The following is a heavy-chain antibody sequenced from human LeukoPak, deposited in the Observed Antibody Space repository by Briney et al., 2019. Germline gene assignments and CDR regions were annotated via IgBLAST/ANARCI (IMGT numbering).Heavy chain of an antibody. CDR3: ARGLIDFWSVPQAFDI. CDR2: MKPNSGNT. Sequence: SVKVSCKASGYTFTSYDINWVRQATGQGLEWMGWMKPNSGNTGYAQKFQGRVTITRNTSISTAYMELSSLRSEDTAVYYCARGLIDFWSVPQAFDIWGQGTMVTVSS. J-gene: IGHJ3*02. CDR1: GYTFTSYD. D-gene: IGHD3-3*01. V-gene: IGHV1-8*03.